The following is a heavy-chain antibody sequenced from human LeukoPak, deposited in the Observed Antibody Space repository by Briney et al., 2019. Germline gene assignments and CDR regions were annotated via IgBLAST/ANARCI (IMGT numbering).Heavy chain of an antibody. Sequence: SETLSLTCTVSGGSISSYYWSWIRQPPGKGLEWIGYIYHSGSTYYNPSLKSRVTISVDRFKNQFSLKLSSVTAADTAVYYCARGATYYYDSSGAYFDYWGQGTLVTVSS. CDR3: ARGATYYYDSSGAYFDY. V-gene: IGHV4-59*12. CDR1: GGSISSYY. D-gene: IGHD3-22*01. CDR2: IYHSGST. J-gene: IGHJ4*02.